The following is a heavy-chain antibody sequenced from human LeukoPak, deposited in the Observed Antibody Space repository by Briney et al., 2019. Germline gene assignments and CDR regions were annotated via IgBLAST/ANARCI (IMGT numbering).Heavy chain of an antibody. CDR3: AKGPPNIVVGTEGDYYGMDV. CDR1: GFTFSSYG. Sequence: ETGGSLRLSCAASGFTFSSYGMHWVRQAPGKGLEWVAVISYDGSNKYYADSVKGRFTISRDNSKNTLYLQMNSLRAEDTAVYYCAKGPPNIVVGTEGDYYGMDVWGQGTTVTVSS. J-gene: IGHJ6*02. D-gene: IGHD2-21*02. CDR2: ISYDGSNK. V-gene: IGHV3-30*18.